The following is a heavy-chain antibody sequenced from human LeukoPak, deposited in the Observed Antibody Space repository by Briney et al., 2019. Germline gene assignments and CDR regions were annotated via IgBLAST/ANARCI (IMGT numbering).Heavy chain of an antibody. Sequence: PGRSLRLSCAASGFTFSSYAMHWVRQAPGKGLEWVAIISYDGSNKNYVDSVNARFTISRDNSKNTLYLQMNSLRTEDTAVYFCAREGSSSSFDYWGQGTLVTVSS. CDR3: AREGSSSSFDY. V-gene: IGHV3-30-3*01. J-gene: IGHJ4*02. CDR1: GFTFSSYA. D-gene: IGHD6-19*01. CDR2: ISYDGSNK.